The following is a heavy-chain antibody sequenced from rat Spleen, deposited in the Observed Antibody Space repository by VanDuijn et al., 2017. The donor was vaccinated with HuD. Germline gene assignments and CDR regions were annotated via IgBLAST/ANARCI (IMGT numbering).Heavy chain of an antibody. CDR3: ARHNSGYGVMDA. Sequence: EVKLVESGGGLVQPGRSLKLSCAASGFTFSDYYMAWVRQAPTKGLEWIGHINKDSSTINYIPSLKDKFTISRDNAQNTLYLQMDSLRSEDTATYYCARHNSGYGVMDAWGQGASVTVSS. D-gene: IGHD4-3*01. J-gene: IGHJ4*01. V-gene: IGHV4-2*01. CDR1: GFTFSDYY. CDR2: INKDSSTI.